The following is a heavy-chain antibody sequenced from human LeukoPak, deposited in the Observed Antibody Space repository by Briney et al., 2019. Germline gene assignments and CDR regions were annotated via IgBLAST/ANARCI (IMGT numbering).Heavy chain of an antibody. Sequence: ASVKVSCKASGYTFSGYYMHWVRQAPGQGLEWMGWINPNSGGTNSAQKFQGRVTMTRDTSISTAYMELSRLRSDDTAVYYCASDSGVASLGPDYWGQGTLVTVSS. D-gene: IGHD5-12*01. J-gene: IGHJ4*02. CDR2: INPNSGGT. V-gene: IGHV1-2*02. CDR1: GYTFSGYY. CDR3: ASDSGVASLGPDY.